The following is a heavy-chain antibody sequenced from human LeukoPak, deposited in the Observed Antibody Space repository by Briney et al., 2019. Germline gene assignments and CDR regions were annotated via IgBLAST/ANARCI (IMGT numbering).Heavy chain of an antibody. Sequence: ASVKVSCKASGYTFTSYGISWVRQAPGQGLEGMGGISAYNGNTNYAQKLQGRVTMTTDTSTSTAYMELRSLRSDDTAVYYCAREGDIVVVPAAIDYYYYGMDVWGQGTTVTVSS. D-gene: IGHD2-2*01. CDR2: ISAYNGNT. CDR3: AREGDIVVVPAAIDYYYYGMDV. CDR1: GYTFTSYG. V-gene: IGHV1-18*01. J-gene: IGHJ6*02.